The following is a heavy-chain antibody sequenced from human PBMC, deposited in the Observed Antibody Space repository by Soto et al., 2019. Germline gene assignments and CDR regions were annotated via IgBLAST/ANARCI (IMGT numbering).Heavy chain of an antibody. CDR2: ISPYNGHT. D-gene: IGHD2-2*01. CDR3: ERDLTIVPATHPRLENYGMDV. CDR1: GYSFTSYG. J-gene: IGHJ6*02. V-gene: IGHV1-18*01. Sequence: ASVKVSCKASGYSFTSYGISWVRRAPGQGLEWMGWISPYNGHTQFVERFQGRVTMTTETSTKTAYMELRNLRSDDTAHYYCERDLTIVPATHPRLENYGMDVWG.